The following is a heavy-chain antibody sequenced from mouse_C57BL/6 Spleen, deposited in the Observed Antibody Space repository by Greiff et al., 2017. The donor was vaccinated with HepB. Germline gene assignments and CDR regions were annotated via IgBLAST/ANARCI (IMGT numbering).Heavy chain of an antibody. Sequence: VQLQQPGAELVRPGSSVKLSCKASGYTFTSYWMDWVKQRPGQGLEWIGNIYPSDSETHYNQKFKDKATLTVDKSSSTAYMQLSSLTSEDSAVYYCARRPAYYFDYWGQGTTLTVSS. CDR3: ARRPAYYFDY. CDR2: IYPSDSET. J-gene: IGHJ2*01. V-gene: IGHV1-61*01. CDR1: GYTFTSYW.